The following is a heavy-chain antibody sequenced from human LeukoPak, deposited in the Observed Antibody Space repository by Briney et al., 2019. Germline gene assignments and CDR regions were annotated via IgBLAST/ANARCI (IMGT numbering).Heavy chain of an antibody. Sequence: GGSLRLSCAASGFTFSNYAMSWVRQAPGKGLEWVSTVSDSGAYTPHADSVKGRFTISRDNSKNTLYLQMNSLRAEDTAVYYCARGSCCYDYWGQGTRVTVSS. CDR2: VSDSGAYT. CDR1: GFTFSNYA. J-gene: IGHJ4*02. V-gene: IGHV3-23*01. D-gene: IGHD2-15*01. CDR3: ARGSCCYDY.